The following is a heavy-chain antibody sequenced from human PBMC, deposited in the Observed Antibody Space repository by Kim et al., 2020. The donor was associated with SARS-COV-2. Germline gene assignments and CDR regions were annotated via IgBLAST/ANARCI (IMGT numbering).Heavy chain of an antibody. Sequence: GGSLRLSCAASGFTFSDAYMHWVRQAPGKGLEWVGRIKNKRDGGTSDYAAPVRGRFTISRDESRNTLHLQMNSLKTEDTALYFCRTKRGYAYGADYWGQGTLVTVSS. V-gene: IGHV3-15*01. CDR2: IKNKRDGGTS. D-gene: IGHD5-18*01. CDR1: GFTFSDAY. J-gene: IGHJ4*02. CDR3: RTKRGYAYGADY.